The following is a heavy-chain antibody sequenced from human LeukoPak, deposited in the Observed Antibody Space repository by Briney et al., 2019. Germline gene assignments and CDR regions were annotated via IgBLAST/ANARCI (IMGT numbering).Heavy chain of an antibody. CDR1: GYSISSGYY. D-gene: IGHD1-26*01. CDR3: ARSIVGAPTYFDY. V-gene: IGHV4-38-2*02. CDR2: IYYSGGA. Sequence: SETLSLTCTVSGYSISSGYYWGWIRQPPGKGLEWIGTIYYSGGAYYNPSLKSRVTMSVDTSNNQFSLKLSSVTAADTAMYYCARSIVGAPTYFDYWGQGTLVTVSS. J-gene: IGHJ4*02.